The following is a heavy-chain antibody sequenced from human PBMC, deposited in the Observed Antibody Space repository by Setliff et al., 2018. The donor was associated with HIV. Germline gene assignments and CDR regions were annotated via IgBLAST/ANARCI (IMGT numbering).Heavy chain of an antibody. CDR2: IYHTGGT. CDR3: ARIAFWAAAGINYYYYMDV. J-gene: IGHJ6*03. Sequence: PSETLSLTCSVSGASISTGEYYWSWVRQYPGRGLEWIGYIYHTGGTSYNPSLRSRLSVSLDTSRNQFSLKLTSVTAADTAIYYCARIAFWAAAGINYYYYMDVWGKGTTVTVSS. D-gene: IGHD6-13*01. V-gene: IGHV4-30-4*01. CDR1: GASISTGEYY.